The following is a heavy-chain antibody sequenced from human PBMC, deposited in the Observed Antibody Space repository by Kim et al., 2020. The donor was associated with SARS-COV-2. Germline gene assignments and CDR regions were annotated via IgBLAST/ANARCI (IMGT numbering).Heavy chain of an antibody. CDR1: GFTFSSYA. D-gene: IGHD2-21*01. CDR3: ARDYRLCFDY. J-gene: IGHJ4*02. CDR2: ISYDGSNK. V-gene: IGHV3-30*04. Sequence: GGSLRLSCAASGFTFSSYAMHWVRQAPGKGLEWVAVISYDGSNKYYADSVKGRFTISRDNSKNTLYLQMNSLRAEDTAVYYCARDYRLCFDYWGQGTLVTVSS.